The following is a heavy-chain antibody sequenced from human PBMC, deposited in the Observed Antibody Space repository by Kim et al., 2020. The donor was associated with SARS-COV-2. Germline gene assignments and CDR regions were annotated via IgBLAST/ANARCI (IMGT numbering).Heavy chain of an antibody. Sequence: GGSLRLSCAASGFTFDDYAMHWVRQAPGKGLEWVSGISWNSGSIGYADSVKGRFTISRDNAKNSLYLQMNSLRAEDTALYYCAKDLYILTGYYSGIFDY. J-gene: IGHJ4*01. V-gene: IGHV3-9*01. D-gene: IGHD3-9*01. CDR2: ISWNSGSI. CDR3: AKDLYILTGYYSGIFDY. CDR1: GFTFDDYA.